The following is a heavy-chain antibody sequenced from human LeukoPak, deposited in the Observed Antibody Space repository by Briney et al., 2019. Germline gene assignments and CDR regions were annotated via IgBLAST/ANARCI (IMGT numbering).Heavy chain of an antibody. CDR2: ISYSGST. V-gene: IGHV4-59*01. Sequence: KSSETLSLTCTVSGDSISTYSWIWIRQPPGKGLECIGYISYSGSTNFNPSLQSRVTMSVATSKNQFSLKLNSVTAADTAVYYCARGSRELYYFDYWGQGTLVTVSS. J-gene: IGHJ4*02. D-gene: IGHD1-7*01. CDR1: GDSISTYS. CDR3: ARGSRELYYFDY.